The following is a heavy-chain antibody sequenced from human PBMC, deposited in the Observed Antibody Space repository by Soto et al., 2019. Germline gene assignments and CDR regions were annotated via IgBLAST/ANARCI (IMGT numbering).Heavy chain of an antibody. CDR2: ISGSGSPT. Sequence: PGGSLRLSCAASGFAFDSYFMNWVRQAPGKGLEWVATISGSGSPTHHADSVKGRFTISRDNSKNTLYLQMNSLRAEDTAVYYCAKDATDDYGDQTAPFDYWGQGTLVTVSS. V-gene: IGHV3-23*01. CDR1: GFAFDSYF. CDR3: AKDATDDYGDQTAPFDY. D-gene: IGHD4-17*01. J-gene: IGHJ4*02.